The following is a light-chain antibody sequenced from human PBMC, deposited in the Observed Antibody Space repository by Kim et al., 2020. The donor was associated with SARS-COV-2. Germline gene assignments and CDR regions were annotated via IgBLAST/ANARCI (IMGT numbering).Light chain of an antibody. CDR3: QQYYNYPRT. CDR1: QGISSY. Sequence: AIRMTQSPSSFSASTGDRVTITCRASQGISSYLAWYQQKPGKAPKLLIYAASTLQSGVSSRFSGSGSGTDFTLTINCLQSEDFATYYCQQYYNYPRTFGQGTKVDIK. V-gene: IGKV1-8*01. CDR2: AAS. J-gene: IGKJ1*01.